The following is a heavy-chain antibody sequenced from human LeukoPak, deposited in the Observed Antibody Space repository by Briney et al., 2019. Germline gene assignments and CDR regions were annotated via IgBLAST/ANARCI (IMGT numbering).Heavy chain of an antibody. CDR2: ISYDGSNK. CDR1: GFTFSSYA. V-gene: IGHV3-30-3*01. CDR3: AKGEGGDSGWYGDY. D-gene: IGHD6-19*01. Sequence: GRSLTLSCAASGFTFSSYAMHWVRQAPGKGLEWVAVISYDGSNKYYAESVKGRFTISRDNSKNTLFLRMNSLRAEDTAVYYCAKGEGGDSGWYGDYWGQGTLVTVSS. J-gene: IGHJ4*02.